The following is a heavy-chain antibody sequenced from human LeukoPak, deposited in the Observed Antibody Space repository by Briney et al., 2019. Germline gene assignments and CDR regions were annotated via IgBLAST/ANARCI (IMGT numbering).Heavy chain of an antibody. V-gene: IGHV3-23*01. CDR2: ISGSGGST. Sequence: GGSLRLSCAASGFTFSSYAMSWVRQAPGEGLEWVSAISGSGGSTYYADSVKGRFTISRDNSKNTLYLQMNSLRAEDTAVYYCAKDPEVCSGGSCYFDAFDIWGQGTMVTVSS. CDR3: AKDPEVCSGGSCYFDAFDI. CDR1: GFTFSSYA. D-gene: IGHD2-15*01. J-gene: IGHJ3*02.